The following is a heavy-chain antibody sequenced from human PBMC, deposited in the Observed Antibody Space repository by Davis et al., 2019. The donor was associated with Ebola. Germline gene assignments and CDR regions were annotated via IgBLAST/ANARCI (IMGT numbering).Heavy chain of an antibody. D-gene: IGHD3/OR15-3a*01. CDR3: ARVSDFWFGMDV. V-gene: IGHV4-61*01. J-gene: IGHJ6*02. CDR2: IYYSGST. Sequence: PSETLSLTCTVSGGSVSSGSYYWSWIRQPPGKGLEWIGYIYYSGSTNYNPSLKSRVTISVDRSKNQFSLKLSSVTAADTAVYYCARVSDFWFGMDVWGQGTTVTVSS. CDR1: GGSVSSGSYY.